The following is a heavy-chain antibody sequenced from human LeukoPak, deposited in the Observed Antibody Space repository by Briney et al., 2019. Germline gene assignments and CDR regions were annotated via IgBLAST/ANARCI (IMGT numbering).Heavy chain of an antibody. CDR2: ISGSGGST. V-gene: IGHV3-23*01. CDR1: GFTFSSYA. D-gene: IGHD3-3*01. Sequence: PGGSLRLSCAASGFTFSSYAMSWVRQAPGKGLEWVSAISGSGGSTYYADSVKGRFTISRDNSKNTLYLQMNSLRAEDTAVYYCAKSPPLRFLEWLLPPLDYWGQGTLVTVSS. J-gene: IGHJ4*02. CDR3: AKSPPLRFLEWLLPPLDY.